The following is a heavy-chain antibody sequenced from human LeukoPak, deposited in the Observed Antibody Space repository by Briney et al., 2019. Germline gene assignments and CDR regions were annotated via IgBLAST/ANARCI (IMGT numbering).Heavy chain of an antibody. J-gene: IGHJ5*02. D-gene: IGHD2-2*01. CDR2: ISSSSSYI. V-gene: IGHV3-21*01. Sequence: GGSLRLSCAASGFTFSSYSMNWVRQAPGKGLEWVPSISSSSSYIYYADSVKGRFTISRDNAKNSLYLQMNSLRAEDTAVYYCARAQGYCSSTGCYGPSWFDPWGQGTLVTVSS. CDR1: GFTFSSYS. CDR3: ARAQGYCSSTGCYGPSWFDP.